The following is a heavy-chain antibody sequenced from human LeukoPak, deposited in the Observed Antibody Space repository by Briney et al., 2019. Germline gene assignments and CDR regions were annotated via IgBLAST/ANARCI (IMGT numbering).Heavy chain of an antibody. CDR3: ARDRGSGWYDAFDI. Sequence: SETLSLTCTVSGGSISSYYWSWIRQPTGKGLEWIGYIYYSGSTNYNPSLKSRVTISVDTSKNQFSLKLSSVTAADTAVYYCARDRGSGWYDAFDIWGQGTMVTVSS. CDR2: IYYSGST. CDR1: GGSISSYY. D-gene: IGHD6-19*01. V-gene: IGHV4-59*01. J-gene: IGHJ3*02.